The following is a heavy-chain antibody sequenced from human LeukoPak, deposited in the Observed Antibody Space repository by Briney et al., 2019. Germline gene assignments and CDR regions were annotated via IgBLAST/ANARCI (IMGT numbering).Heavy chain of an antibody. Sequence: PSETLSLTCAVYGGSFSGYYWSWIRQSPGKGLEWIGEINHGGSTNYNPSLNSRVTISVDASKNQFSLKLSSVSAADTALYYCARGTFYSDSGVRSLYMDVWDKGNTVTVSS. V-gene: IGHV4-34*01. J-gene: IGHJ6*03. CDR2: INHGGST. CDR1: GGSFSGYY. CDR3: ARGTFYSDSGVRSLYMDV. D-gene: IGHD3-22*01.